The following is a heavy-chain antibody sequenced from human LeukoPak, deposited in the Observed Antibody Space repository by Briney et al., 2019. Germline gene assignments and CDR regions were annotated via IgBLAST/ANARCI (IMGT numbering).Heavy chain of an antibody. D-gene: IGHD5-24*01. J-gene: IGHJ3*01. CDR2: INHSGST. CDR3: AILLAGVSDGFDNAFDF. Sequence: SETLSLTCAVYGGSFSGYYWSWIRQPPGKGLEWIGEINHSGSTNYNPSLKSRVTISVDTSKNQFSLNLRSVTAADTAVYYCAILLAGVSDGFDNAFDFWGQGTMVTVSS. CDR1: GGSFSGYY. V-gene: IGHV4-34*01.